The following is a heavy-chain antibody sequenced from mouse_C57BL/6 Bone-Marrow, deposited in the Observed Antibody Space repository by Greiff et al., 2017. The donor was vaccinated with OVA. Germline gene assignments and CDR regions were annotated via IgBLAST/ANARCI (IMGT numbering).Heavy chain of an antibody. D-gene: IGHD1-1*01. CDR2: IYPRSGNT. V-gene: IGHV1-81*01. Sequence: QVQLQQSGAELARPGASVKLSCKASGYTFTSYGISWVKQRTGQGLEWIGEIYPRSGNTYYNEKFKGKATLTADKSSSTAYMELRSLTSEDAADYFCAKLLLQAYWGQGTLVTVSA. CDR1: GYTFTSYG. J-gene: IGHJ3*01. CDR3: AKLLLQAY.